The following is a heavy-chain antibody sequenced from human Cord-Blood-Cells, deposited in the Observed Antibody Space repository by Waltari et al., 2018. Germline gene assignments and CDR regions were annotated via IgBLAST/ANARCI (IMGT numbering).Heavy chain of an antibody. Sequence: QVQLVQSGAEVKKPGSSVKVSCKASGGTFSSYAISWVRQAPGQGLEWMGGIIPIFGTANYAQKFQGRVTITADKSTRTAYMELSSLRSEDTAVYYCAREGGYCTNGVCYTGAAFDIWGQGTMVTVSS. CDR1: GGTFSSYA. D-gene: IGHD2-8*01. CDR3: AREGGYCTNGVCYTGAAFDI. CDR2: IIPIFGTA. V-gene: IGHV1-69*06. J-gene: IGHJ3*02.